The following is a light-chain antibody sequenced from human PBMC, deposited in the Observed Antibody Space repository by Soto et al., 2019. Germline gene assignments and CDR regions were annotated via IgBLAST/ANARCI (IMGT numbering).Light chain of an antibody. CDR2: DAS. CDR3: QQRSNWLWT. CDR1: QSVSSY. Sequence: EIVLTQSPATXXLSPGEGATXSXXASQSVSSYLAWYQQKPGQAPRLLIYDASNRATGIPARFSGSGSGTDFTLTISSLEPEDFAVYYCQQRSNWLWTFGQGTKVEIK. V-gene: IGKV3-11*01. J-gene: IGKJ1*01.